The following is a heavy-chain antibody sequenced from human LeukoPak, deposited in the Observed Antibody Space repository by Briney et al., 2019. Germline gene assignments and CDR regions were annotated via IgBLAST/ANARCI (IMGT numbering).Heavy chain of an antibody. D-gene: IGHD6-19*01. CDR1: GTSMSNSY. CDR2: IYYSGST. CDR3: ARVLTALYSSGWFDP. Sequence: KASETLSLTCSVSGTSMSNSYWSWIRQPPGKGLEWIGYIYYSGSTNYNPSLKSRVTISVDTSKNQFSLKLSSVTAADTAVYYCARVLTALYSSGWFDPWGQGTLVTVSS. J-gene: IGHJ5*02. V-gene: IGHV4-59*01.